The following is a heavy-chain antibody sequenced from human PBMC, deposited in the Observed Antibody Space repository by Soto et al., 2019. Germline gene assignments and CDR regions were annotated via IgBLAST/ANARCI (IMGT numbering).Heavy chain of an antibody. J-gene: IGHJ2*01. V-gene: IGHV4-30-2*01. Sequence: QLQLQESGSGLVKPSQTLSLTCAVSGGSISSGGYSWSWIRQPPGKGLEWIGYIYHSGSTYYNPSLKRRVTIAVDRSKNQFSLKLSSVTAADTAVYYCARSVATVTTINWYFDLWGRGTLVTVSS. CDR2: IYHSGST. D-gene: IGHD4-4*01. CDR3: ARSVATVTTINWYFDL. CDR1: GGSISSGGYS.